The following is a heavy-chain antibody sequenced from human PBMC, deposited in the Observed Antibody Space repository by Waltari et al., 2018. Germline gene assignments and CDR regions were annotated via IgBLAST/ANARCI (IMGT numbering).Heavy chain of an antibody. J-gene: IGHJ6*02. Sequence: QLQLQESGPGLVKPSETLSLTCAVSGGSISSNNYYWDWIRQPPGKGLEGIGSIYYSGGTYYTPTLKSRVTISVDTSKTHFSLKLCSVPAADTSLYYCARHSAYAGTGYYYGMDVWGQGTTVTVSS. CDR1: GGSISSNNYY. V-gene: IGHV4-39*01. CDR2: IYYSGGT. D-gene: IGHD6-13*01. CDR3: ARHSAYAGTGYYYGMDV.